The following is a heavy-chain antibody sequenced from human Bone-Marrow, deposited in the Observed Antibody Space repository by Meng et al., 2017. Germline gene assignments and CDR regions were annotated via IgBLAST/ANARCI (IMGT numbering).Heavy chain of an antibody. D-gene: IGHD6-13*01. CDR2: IHQDGYT. CDR3: ARLGTPIAAGDPFDY. Sequence: QVQLQESGPGLVKPSGTLSLTCAIASVSISSTNWWGWVRQPQGKGLEWIGEIHQDGYTNYSPSLKSRVTISVDKSRNQFSLKLNSVTAADTAVYYCARLGTPIAAGDPFDYWGQGTLVTVSS. J-gene: IGHJ4*02. CDR1: SVSISSTNW. V-gene: IGHV4-4*02.